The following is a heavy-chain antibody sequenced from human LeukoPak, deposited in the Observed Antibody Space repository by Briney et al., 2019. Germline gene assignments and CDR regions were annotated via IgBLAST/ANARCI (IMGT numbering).Heavy chain of an antibody. CDR3: ARGGPSSYYDFWSGDYYYYYMDV. J-gene: IGHJ6*03. V-gene: IGHV1-18*01. D-gene: IGHD3-3*01. Sequence: GASVKVSCKASGYTFTSYGISWVRQAPGQGLEWMGWISAYNGNTNYAQKLQGRVTMTTDTSTSTAYMELRSLRSDDTAVYYCARGGPSSYYDFWSGDYYYYYMDVWGKGTTVTVSS. CDR1: GYTFTSYG. CDR2: ISAYNGNT.